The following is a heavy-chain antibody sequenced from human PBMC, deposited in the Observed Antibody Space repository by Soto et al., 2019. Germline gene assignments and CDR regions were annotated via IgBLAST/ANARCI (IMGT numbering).Heavy chain of an antibody. CDR3: ARDRLIQDCSSTSCYLAWDYYYYGMDV. J-gene: IGHJ6*02. CDR1: GYTFTGYY. CDR2: INPNSGGT. Sequence: ASVKVSCKASGYTFTGYYMHWVRQAPGQGLEWMGWINPNSGGTNYAQKFQGRVTMTRDTSISTAYMELSRLRSDDTAVYYCARDRLIQDCSSTSCYLAWDYYYYGMDVWGQGTTVTVSS. V-gene: IGHV1-2*02. D-gene: IGHD2-2*01.